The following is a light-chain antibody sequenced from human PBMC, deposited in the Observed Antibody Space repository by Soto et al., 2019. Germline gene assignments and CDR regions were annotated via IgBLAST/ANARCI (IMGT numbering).Light chain of an antibody. J-gene: IGLJ1*01. V-gene: IGLV2-14*01. Sequence: QSALTQPASVSGSPGQSITISGTGTSSDVGGYNYVSWYQQHPDKAPKLMIYEVSNRPSGVSNRFSGSKSGNTASLTISGLQAEDEADYYCSSYTSSSTPYVFGTGTKLTVL. CDR1: SSDVGGYNY. CDR3: SSYTSSSTPYV. CDR2: EVS.